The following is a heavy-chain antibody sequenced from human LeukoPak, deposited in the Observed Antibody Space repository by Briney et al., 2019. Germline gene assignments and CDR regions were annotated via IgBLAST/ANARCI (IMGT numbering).Heavy chain of an antibody. Sequence: GASVKVSCKASGYTFTGYYMHWVRQAPGQGLEWMGWINPNSGGTNYAQKFQGRVTMTRDTSISTAYMELSRLRSDDTAVYYCGRERRDIVVVPAAIFDYWGQGTLVTVSS. V-gene: IGHV1-2*02. J-gene: IGHJ4*02. CDR1: GYTFTGYY. CDR2: INPNSGGT. D-gene: IGHD2-2*01. CDR3: GRERRDIVVVPAAIFDY.